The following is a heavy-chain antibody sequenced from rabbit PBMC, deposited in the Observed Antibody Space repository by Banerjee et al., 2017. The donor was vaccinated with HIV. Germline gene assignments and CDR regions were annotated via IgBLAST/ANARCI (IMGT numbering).Heavy chain of an antibody. CDR1: GFSFSSSYY. CDR2: IYAGSSGST. D-gene: IGHD6-1*01. CDR3: ARDGYYTYGYAGYDL. J-gene: IGHJ4*01. V-gene: IGHV1S40*01. Sequence: QSLEESGGDLVKPGASLTLTCTASGFSFSSSYYMCWVRQAPGKGLEWIACIYAGSSGSTYYASWAKGRFTISKASSTTVTLHMTSLTAADTATYFCARDGYYTYGYAGYDLWGQGTLVTVS.